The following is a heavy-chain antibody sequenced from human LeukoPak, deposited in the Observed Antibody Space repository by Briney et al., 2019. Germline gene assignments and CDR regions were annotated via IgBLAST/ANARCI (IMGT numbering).Heavy chain of an antibody. CDR3: ARDSSGWYHWFDP. D-gene: IGHD6-19*01. CDR2: ISSSGSTI. CDR1: GFTFSDYY. Sequence: GGSLRLSCAASGFTFSDYYMNWIRRAPGKGLEWVSYISSSGSTIYYADSVKGRFTISRDNARNSLYLQMNSLRAEDTAVYYCARDSSGWYHWFDPWGQGTLVTVSS. V-gene: IGHV3-11*04. J-gene: IGHJ5*02.